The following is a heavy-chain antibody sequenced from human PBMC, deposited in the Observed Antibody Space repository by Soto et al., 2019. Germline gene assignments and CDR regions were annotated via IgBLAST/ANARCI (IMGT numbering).Heavy chain of an antibody. J-gene: IGHJ4*02. V-gene: IGHV4-30-4*01. Sequence: QVQLQGSGPGLVKPSQTLSLTCTVSGGSISSGDYYWSWLRQPPGKGLEWIGHIYYSGSTYYNPSLKSRVTISVDSSKNQFSLKLSSVTAADTAVYYCAGTSSNYYDTSGYYFDYWGQGTLVTVSS. CDR3: AGTSSNYYDTSGYYFDY. D-gene: IGHD3-22*01. CDR2: IYYSGST. CDR1: GGSISSGDYY.